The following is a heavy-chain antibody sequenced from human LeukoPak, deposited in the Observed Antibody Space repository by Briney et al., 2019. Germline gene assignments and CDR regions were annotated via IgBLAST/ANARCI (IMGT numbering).Heavy chain of an antibody. Sequence: ASVKVSCKASGYTFTGYCMHWVRQAPGQGLEWMGWINPNSGGTNYAQKFQGRVTMTRDTSISTAYMELSRLRSDDTAVYYCARGYCSSTSCYWGNWFDPWGQGTLVTVSS. D-gene: IGHD2-2*01. CDR2: INPNSGGT. CDR3: ARGYCSSTSCYWGNWFDP. J-gene: IGHJ5*02. V-gene: IGHV1-2*02. CDR1: GYTFTGYC.